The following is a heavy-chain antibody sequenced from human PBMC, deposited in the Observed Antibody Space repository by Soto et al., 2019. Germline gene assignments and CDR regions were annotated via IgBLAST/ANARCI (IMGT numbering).Heavy chain of an antibody. D-gene: IGHD6-13*01. J-gene: IGHJ6*03. CDR3: ARRGYGSRWPNVYMDV. V-gene: IGHV3-64*01. CDR2: ISNNGAHT. CDR1: GFSFSNYA. Sequence: EVQLVESGGGLVQPGESLRLSCAASGFSFSNYAMNWVRQAPGKGLEYVSGISNNGAHTDYAKSVKGRFTISRDNSENTLYLQMGSLRAEDMALYYCARRGYGSRWPNVYMDVWGKGTTVTVSS.